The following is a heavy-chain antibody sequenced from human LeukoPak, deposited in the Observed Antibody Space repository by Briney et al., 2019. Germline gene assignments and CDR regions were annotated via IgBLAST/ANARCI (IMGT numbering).Heavy chain of an antibody. V-gene: IGHV3-30*18. J-gene: IGHJ4*02. Sequence: RPGGSLRLSCAASGFTFSSYGMHWVRQAPGKGLEWVAVISYDGSNKYYADSVKGRFTISRDNSKNTLYLQMNSLRAEDTAVYYCAKAGGGYFGAGYFDYWGQGTLVTVSS. CDR2: ISYDGSNK. D-gene: IGHD1-26*01. CDR3: AKAGGGYFGAGYFDY. CDR1: GFTFSSYG.